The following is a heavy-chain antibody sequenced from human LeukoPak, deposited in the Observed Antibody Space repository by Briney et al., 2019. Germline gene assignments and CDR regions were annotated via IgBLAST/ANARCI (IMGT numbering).Heavy chain of an antibody. D-gene: IGHD3-9*01. Sequence: SETLSLTCTVSGGSVSSGSYYWSWIRQPPGKGLEWIGYIYYSGSTNYNPSLKSRVTISVDTSKNQFSLKLSSVTAADTAVYYCARSYYDILTGYYVPFDYWGQGTLVTVSS. J-gene: IGHJ4*02. CDR2: IYYSGST. CDR1: GGSVSSGSYY. CDR3: ARSYYDILTGYYVPFDY. V-gene: IGHV4-61*01.